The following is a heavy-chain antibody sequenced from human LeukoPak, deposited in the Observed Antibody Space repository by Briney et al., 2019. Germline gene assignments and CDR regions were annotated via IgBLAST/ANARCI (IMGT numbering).Heavy chain of an antibody. D-gene: IGHD3-10*01. CDR2: INPNSGNT. J-gene: IGHJ4*02. CDR1: GYTFTGYY. Sequence: ASVKVSCKASGYTFTGYYMHWVRQAPGQGLEWMGRINPNSGNTNSAQKFLGRVTMTRGTSISTAYMELSRLRFDDTAIYYCARGSQFGHHFDYWGQGTLVTVSS. CDR3: ARGSQFGHHFDY. V-gene: IGHV1-2*06.